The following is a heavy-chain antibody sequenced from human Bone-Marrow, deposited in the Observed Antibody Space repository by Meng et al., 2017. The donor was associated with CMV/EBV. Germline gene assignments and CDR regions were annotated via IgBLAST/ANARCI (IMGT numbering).Heavy chain of an antibody. CDR3: AREYRLNYDSCGFDF. D-gene: IGHD3-22*01. J-gene: IGHJ4*02. CDR1: GFTFSSYG. CDR2: IRYDGSNK. Sequence: GESLKISCAASGFTFSSYGMHWVRQAPGKGLEWVAFIRYDGSNKYYADSVKGRFTISRDNSKNTLYLQMNSLRAEDTAVYYCAREYRLNYDSCGFDFWGQGTLVTVSS. V-gene: IGHV3-30*02.